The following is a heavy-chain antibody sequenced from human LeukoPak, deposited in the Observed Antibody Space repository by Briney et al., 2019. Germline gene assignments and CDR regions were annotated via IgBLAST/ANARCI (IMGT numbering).Heavy chain of an antibody. Sequence: GGSRRLSCAASGFTFSTYAMHWVRQAPGKGLEYVSAISSNGGSTYYANSVKGRFTISRDNSKNTLYLQMGSLRAEDMAVYYCARVGYSGYDGFDYWGQGTLVTVSS. D-gene: IGHD5-12*01. CDR1: GFTFSTYA. V-gene: IGHV3-64*01. CDR3: ARVGYSGYDGFDY. J-gene: IGHJ4*02. CDR2: ISSNGGST.